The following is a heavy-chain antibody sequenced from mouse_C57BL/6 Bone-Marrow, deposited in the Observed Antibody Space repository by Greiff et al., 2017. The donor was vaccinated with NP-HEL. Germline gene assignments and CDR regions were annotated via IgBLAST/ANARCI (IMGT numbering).Heavy chain of an antibody. CDR1: GYTFTDYY. CDR3: ARGVATDYFDY. CDR2: IYPGSGNT. Sequence: QVHVKQSGAELVRPGASVKLSCKASGYTFTDYYINWVKQRPGQGLEWIARIYPGSGNTYYNEKFKGKATLTAEKSSSTAYMQLSSLTSEDSAVYFCARGVATDYFDYWGQGTTLTVSS. J-gene: IGHJ2*01. D-gene: IGHD1-1*02. V-gene: IGHV1-76*01.